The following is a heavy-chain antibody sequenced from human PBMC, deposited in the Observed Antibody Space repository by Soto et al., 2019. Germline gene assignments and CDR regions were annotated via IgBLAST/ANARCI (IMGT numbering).Heavy chain of an antibody. Sequence: PSETLSLTCTVSGGSVSSGSYYWSWIRQPPGKGLEWIGYIYYSGSTNYNPSLKSRVTISVDTSKNQFSLKLSSVTAADTAVYYCARDRRGYSYGYYYYGMDVWGQGTTVTVSS. CDR1: GGSVSSGSYY. D-gene: IGHD5-18*01. V-gene: IGHV4-61*01. CDR3: ARDRRGYSYGYYYYGMDV. J-gene: IGHJ6*02. CDR2: IYYSGST.